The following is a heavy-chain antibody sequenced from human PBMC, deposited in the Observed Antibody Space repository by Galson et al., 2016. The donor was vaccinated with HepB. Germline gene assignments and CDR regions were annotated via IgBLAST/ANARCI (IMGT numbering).Heavy chain of an antibody. D-gene: IGHD3-16*01. CDR2: ITSSSDTM. CDR3: ARDDYFRLGY. V-gene: IGHV3-48*02. Sequence: SLRLSCAASEFTFSNYDMHWVRQTPGKGLEWIAWITSSSDTMYYADSVKGRFTISRDNAKNSLYLEMNSLRDEDTAVYYCARDDYFRLGYWGQGTLVTVSS. CDR1: EFTFSNYD. J-gene: IGHJ4*02.